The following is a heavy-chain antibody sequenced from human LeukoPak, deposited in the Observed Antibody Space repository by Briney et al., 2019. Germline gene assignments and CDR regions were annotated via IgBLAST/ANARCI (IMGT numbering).Heavy chain of an antibody. CDR1: GYSISSGYY. V-gene: IGHV4-38-2*02. CDR3: ARGPSGYHNT. J-gene: IGHJ4*02. Sequence: SETLSLTCTVSGYSISSGYYWGWIRQPPGKGLEWIGSIYHSGSTYYNPSLNSRVTISVDTSKNQFSLKLSSVTAADTAVYYCARGPSGYHNTGGQGTLVTVSS. D-gene: IGHD5-12*01. CDR2: IYHSGST.